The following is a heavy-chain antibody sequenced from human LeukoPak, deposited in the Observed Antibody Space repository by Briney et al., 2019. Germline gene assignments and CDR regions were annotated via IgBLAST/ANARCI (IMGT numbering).Heavy chain of an antibody. V-gene: IGHV3-7*02. Sequence: GGSLRLSCAASGFTYKRDWTHCVRQAPGKGLEWVANIKQDGSEKYYVDSVKGRFTISRDNAKNSLYLQMNSLRAEDTAVYFCAAGASVDVWGQGSLVTVSS. CDR2: IKQDGSEK. D-gene: IGHD6-19*01. CDR1: GFTYKRDW. CDR3: AAGASVDV. J-gene: IGHJ4*02.